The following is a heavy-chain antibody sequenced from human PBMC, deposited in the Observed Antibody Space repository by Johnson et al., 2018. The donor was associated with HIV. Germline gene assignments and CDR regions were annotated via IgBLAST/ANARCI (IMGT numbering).Heavy chain of an antibody. D-gene: IGHD3-10*01. CDR3: AKRLWFRNLYDAFDI. Sequence: QVQLVESGGGVVRPGGSLRLSCAASGFTFSSYAMHWVRQAPGKGLEWVAVISYDGSNKYYADSVKGRFTISRDNSKNTLYLQMNSLRAEDTAVYYCAKRLWFRNLYDAFDIWCQGTMVTVSS. J-gene: IGHJ3*02. CDR2: ISYDGSNK. CDR1: GFTFSSYA. V-gene: IGHV3-30*04.